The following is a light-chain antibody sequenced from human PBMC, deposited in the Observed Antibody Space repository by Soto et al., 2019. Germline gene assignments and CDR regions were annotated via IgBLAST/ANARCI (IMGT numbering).Light chain of an antibody. CDR2: DAS. CDR3: QQRNIWPPVT. J-gene: IGKJ5*01. V-gene: IGKV3-11*01. CDR1: PSVINS. Sequence: EIVLTQSPATLSLSPGEIATLSCSASPSVINSLALYQQKPGQPPRLLIYDASNRATGIPARFSGSGSGTDFTLTISSLEPEDFAVYYCQQRNIWPPVTFGQGTRLEIK.